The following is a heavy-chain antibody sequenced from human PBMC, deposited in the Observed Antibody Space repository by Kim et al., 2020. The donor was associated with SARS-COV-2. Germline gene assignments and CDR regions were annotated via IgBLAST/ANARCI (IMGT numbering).Heavy chain of an antibody. V-gene: IGHV1-46*01. D-gene: IGHD1-26*01. CDR2: VNPSGAGP. J-gene: IGHJ4*02. Sequence: ASVKVSCKASGYTFTSYWIHWVRQAPGQGLEWMGMVNPSGAGPRYAQNFQGRVTTTSDTSTSTVYMELSSLRSEDTAAYYCARAWDQNFDYWVQGTPVTV. CDR3: ARAWDQNFDY. CDR1: GYTFTSYW.